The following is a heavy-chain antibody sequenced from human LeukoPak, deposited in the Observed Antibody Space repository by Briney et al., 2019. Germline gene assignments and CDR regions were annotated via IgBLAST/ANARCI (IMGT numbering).Heavy chain of an antibody. Sequence: SETLSLTCAVYGGSFSGYYWSWIRQPPGKGLEWIGEINHSGSTNYNPSLKSRVTISVDTSKNQFSLKLSSVTAADTAVYYCARQYSNYAYYYYYMDVWGKGTTVTVSS. CDR3: ARQYSNYAYYYYYMDV. V-gene: IGHV4-34*01. CDR2: INHSGST. D-gene: IGHD4-11*01. CDR1: GGSFSGYY. J-gene: IGHJ6*03.